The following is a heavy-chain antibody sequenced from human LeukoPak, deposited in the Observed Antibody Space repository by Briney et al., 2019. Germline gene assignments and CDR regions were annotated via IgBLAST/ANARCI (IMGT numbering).Heavy chain of an antibody. J-gene: IGHJ6*02. CDR2: IYYSGST. V-gene: IGHV4-59*12. CDR1: GGSISSYY. Sequence: PSETLSLTCTVSGGSISSYYWSWIRQPPGKGLEWIGYIYYSGSTNYNPSLKSRVTISVDTSKNQFSLKLSSVTAADTAVYYCARALAGGMDVWGQGTTVTVSS. CDR3: ARALAGGMDV.